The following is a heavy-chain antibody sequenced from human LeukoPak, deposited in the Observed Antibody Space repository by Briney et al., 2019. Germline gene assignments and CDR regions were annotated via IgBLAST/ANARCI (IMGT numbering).Heavy chain of an antibody. J-gene: IGHJ5*02. CDR3: ARHFYRPLGYCSGGSCYSGFDP. CDR2: IYYSGST. V-gene: IGHV4-59*08. D-gene: IGHD2-15*01. CDR1: GGSFSGYY. Sequence: SETLSLTCAVYGGSFSGYYWSWIRQPPGKGLEWIGYIYYSGSTNYNPSLKSRVTISADTSKNQFSLKLSSVTAADTAVYYCARHFYRPLGYCSGGSCYSGFDPWGQGTLVTVSS.